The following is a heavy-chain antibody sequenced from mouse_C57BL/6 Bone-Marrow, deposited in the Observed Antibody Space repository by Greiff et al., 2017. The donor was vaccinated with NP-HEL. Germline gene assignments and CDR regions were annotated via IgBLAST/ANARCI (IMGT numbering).Heavy chain of an antibody. J-gene: IGHJ3*01. CDR1: GYTFTSYW. Sequence: QVQLQQPGAELVKPGASVKLSCKASGYTFTSYWMQWVKQRPGQGLEWIGEIDPSDSYTNYNQKFKGKATLTVDTSSSTAYMQLSSLTSEDSAVYYCGMFAYWGQGTLVTVSA. CDR2: IDPSDSYT. CDR3: GMFAY. V-gene: IGHV1-50*01.